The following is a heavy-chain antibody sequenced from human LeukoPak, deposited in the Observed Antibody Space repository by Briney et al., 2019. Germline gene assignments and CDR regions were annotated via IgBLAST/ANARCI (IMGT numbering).Heavy chain of an antibody. CDR3: ARDRLITMVRGVIRYMDV. CDR1: GFTFSSYW. CDR2: IKQDGSEK. J-gene: IGHJ6*03. Sequence: GGSLRLSCAASGFTFSSYWMSWVRQALGKGLEWVANIKQDGSEKYYVDSVKGRFTISRDNAKNSLYLQMNSLRAEDTAVYYCARDRLITMVRGVIRYMDVWGKGTTVTVSS. D-gene: IGHD3-10*01. V-gene: IGHV3-7*01.